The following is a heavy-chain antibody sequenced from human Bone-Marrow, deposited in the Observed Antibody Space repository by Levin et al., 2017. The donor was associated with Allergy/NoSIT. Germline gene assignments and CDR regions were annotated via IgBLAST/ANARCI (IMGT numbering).Heavy chain of an antibody. CDR3: ARVPFHGASDAFDV. CDR2: ISYIGST. CDR1: GGSISGGGYY. D-gene: IGHD2-2*01. Sequence: PSETLSLTCTVSGGSISGGGYYWCWIRQHPGKGLEWIGCISYIGSTHYNPSLKSRVTISADTSDKQFSLKMSSVTAADTAVFYCARVPFHGASDAFDVWGQGTIVTVSS. V-gene: IGHV4-31*03. J-gene: IGHJ3*01.